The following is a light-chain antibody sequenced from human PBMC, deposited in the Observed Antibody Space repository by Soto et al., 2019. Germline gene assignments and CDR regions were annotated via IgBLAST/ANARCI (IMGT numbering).Light chain of an antibody. CDR1: QSIYSY. CDR2: GAS. V-gene: IGKV1-39*01. Sequence: DIQMTQSPASLSASVGDRLTMTCRARQSIYSYLNWYQQKPGKAPTLLIYGASSLQSGVPSRFSGSGSGTDFTLTIRSLQPEDSATYYCQQSYSAPPYTFGQGTKLEIK. J-gene: IGKJ2*01. CDR3: QQSYSAPPYT.